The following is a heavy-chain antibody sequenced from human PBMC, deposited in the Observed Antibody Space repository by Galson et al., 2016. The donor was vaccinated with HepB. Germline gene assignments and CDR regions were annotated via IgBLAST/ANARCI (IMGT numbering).Heavy chain of an antibody. CDR1: GFTFNVYW. D-gene: IGHD3-9*01. V-gene: IGHV3-7*03. CDR2: IKKDGNEK. J-gene: IGHJ6*03. Sequence: CLRLSCAASGFTFNVYWMTWVGQAPGTGLECVANIKKDGNEKHYVDSVKLRFTISRDNANVSLHLEMNSLRAEDTAVYYCARRFPRYDILTDDYYYYLDVWGKGTTVTVSS. CDR3: ARRFPRYDILTDDYYYYLDV.